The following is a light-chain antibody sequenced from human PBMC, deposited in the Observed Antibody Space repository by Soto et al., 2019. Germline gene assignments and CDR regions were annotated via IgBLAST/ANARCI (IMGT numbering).Light chain of an antibody. CDR2: KAS. V-gene: IGKV1-5*03. Sequence: DIPMTQSPSTLSASVGDRVTITCRASQSISSWLAWYQQKPGKAPKLLIYKASNLEGGVPSGFSGSGSGTEFTLTISSLQPDDFATYYCQQYNSLLYTFGQGTKLEI. J-gene: IGKJ2*01. CDR3: QQYNSLLYT. CDR1: QSISSW.